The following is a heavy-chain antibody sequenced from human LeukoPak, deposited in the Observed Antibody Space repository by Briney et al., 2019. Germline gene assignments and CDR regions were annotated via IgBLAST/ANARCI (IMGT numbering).Heavy chain of an antibody. CDR3: ATGGIAVAGSGAFDI. J-gene: IGHJ3*02. CDR1: GYTFTSYD. V-gene: IGHV1-2*02. CDR2: MNPNSGGT. D-gene: IGHD6-19*01. Sequence: ASVKVSCKASGYTFTSYDINWVRQATGQGLEWMGWMNPNSGGTNYAQKFQGRVTMTRDTFISTAYMELSRLRSDDTAVYYCATGGIAVAGSGAFDIWGQGTMVTVSS.